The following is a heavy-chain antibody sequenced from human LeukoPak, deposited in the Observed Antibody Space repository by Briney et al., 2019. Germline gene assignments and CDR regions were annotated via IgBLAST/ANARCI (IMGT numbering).Heavy chain of an antibody. CDR3: ARVYLYTTGWSAAYYYVMDV. CDR2: VSGDNGQT. J-gene: IGHJ6*04. V-gene: IGHV1-18*01. Sequence: ASVKVSCKASTYISSDFVISWVRLAPGGGLEWMGWVSGDNGQTNYGHKFYGRVTMTMETSTNTASMELRGLRSDDTAIYYCARVYLYTTGWSAAYYYVMDVWGKGTTVIVSS. D-gene: IGHD3-16*02. CDR1: TYISSDFV.